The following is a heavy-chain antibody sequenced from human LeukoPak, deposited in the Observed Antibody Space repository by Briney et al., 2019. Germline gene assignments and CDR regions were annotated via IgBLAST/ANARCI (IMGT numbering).Heavy chain of an antibody. CDR2: ISGSGGST. CDR3: AKGQKWELLPFDY. CDR1: GFTFSSYA. V-gene: IGHV3-23*01. D-gene: IGHD1-26*01. J-gene: IGHJ4*02. Sequence: GGPLRLSCAPPGFTFSSYAMSWVRQAPGKGLEWVSAISGSGGSTYYADSVKGRFTISRANSKNTLYLQMNSLRAEDTAVYYCAKGQKWELLPFDYWGQGTLVTVSS.